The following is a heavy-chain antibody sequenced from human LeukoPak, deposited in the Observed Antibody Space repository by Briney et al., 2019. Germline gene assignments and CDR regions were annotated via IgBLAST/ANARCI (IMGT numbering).Heavy chain of an antibody. V-gene: IGHV3-53*01. CDR2: IYSGGST. Sequence: PGGSLRLSCAASGFTFSDSAMHWVRQASGKGLEWVSVIYSGGSTYYADSVKGRFTISRDNSKNTLYLQMNSLRAEDTAVYYCVRGDYGDYTLFDYWGQGTLVAVSS. J-gene: IGHJ4*02. D-gene: IGHD4-17*01. CDR3: VRGDYGDYTLFDY. CDR1: GFTFSDSA.